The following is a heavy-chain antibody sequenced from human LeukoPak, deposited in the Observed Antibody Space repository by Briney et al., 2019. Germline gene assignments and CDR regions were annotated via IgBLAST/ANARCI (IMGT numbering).Heavy chain of an antibody. CDR2: INHNGNVN. V-gene: IGHV3-7*03. Sequence: GGSLRLSCAASGFTFSSYWMNWARQAPGKGLEWVASINHNGNVNYYVDSVKGRFTISRDNAKNSLYLQMSNLRAEDTAVYFCATDYDYGGDTDYWGQGTLVTVSS. D-gene: IGHD4-23*01. CDR1: GFTFSSYW. CDR3: ATDYDYGGDTDY. J-gene: IGHJ4*02.